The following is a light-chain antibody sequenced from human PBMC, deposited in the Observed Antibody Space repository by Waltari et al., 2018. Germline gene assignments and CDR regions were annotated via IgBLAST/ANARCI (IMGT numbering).Light chain of an antibody. V-gene: IGLV4-69*01. CDR3: QTWGTGIQL. Sequence: LGLTQSPSASASLGASVKITCSLPGEYSAYAIAWHQQQPLTGPRYLMTVNSDGSHKKGDGISERFSGSSSDLDRYLIISRLQSDDEADYFCQTWGTGIQLFGSGTKLTVL. J-gene: IGLJ2*01. CDR2: VNSDGSH. CDR1: GEYSAYA.